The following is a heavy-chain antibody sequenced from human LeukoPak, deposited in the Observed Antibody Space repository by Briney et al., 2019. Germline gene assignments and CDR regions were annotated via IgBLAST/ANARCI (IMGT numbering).Heavy chain of an antibody. Sequence: GGSLRLSCAASGFTFSDYYMAWIRQAPGKGLECISYLSRRGGTIYYADSVKGRFTVSWDNAKNSLYLQMNSLRAEDTAAYYCAREERDGYNYYWYFDLWGRGTLVTVSS. V-gene: IGHV3-11*04. CDR2: LSRRGGTI. CDR3: AREERDGYNYYWYFDL. CDR1: GFTFSDYY. D-gene: IGHD5-24*01. J-gene: IGHJ2*01.